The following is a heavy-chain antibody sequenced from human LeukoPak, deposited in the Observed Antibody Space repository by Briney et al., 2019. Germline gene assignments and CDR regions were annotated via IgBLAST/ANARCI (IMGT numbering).Heavy chain of an antibody. D-gene: IGHD6-13*01. Sequence: GGSLRLSCAASGFSFSSYWMTWVRQAPGKGLEWVSAISGSGGSTYYADSVKGRFTISRDNAKNSLYLQMNSLRAEDTAVYYCAREIAAARAIDYWGQGTLVTVSS. J-gene: IGHJ4*02. CDR2: ISGSGGST. CDR1: GFSFSSYW. V-gene: IGHV3-23*01. CDR3: AREIAAARAIDY.